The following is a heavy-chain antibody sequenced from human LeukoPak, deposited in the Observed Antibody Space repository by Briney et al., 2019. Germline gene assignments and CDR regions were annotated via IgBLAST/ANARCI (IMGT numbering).Heavy chain of an antibody. J-gene: IGHJ6*03. CDR2: IYTSGST. V-gene: IGHV4-4*07. CDR3: ARVTKYDNSRDNSYMDV. D-gene: IGHD4-17*01. CDR1: GGSISSYY. Sequence: SETLSLTCTVSGGSISSYYWSWIRQPAGKGLEWIGRIYTSGSTNYNPSLRSRATISVDTSKNQFPLRLSSVTAADTAVYFCARVTKYDNSRDNSYMDVWGKGTTVTVSS.